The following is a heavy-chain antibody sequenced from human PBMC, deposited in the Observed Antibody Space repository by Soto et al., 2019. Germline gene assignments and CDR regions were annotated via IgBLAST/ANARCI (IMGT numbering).Heavy chain of an antibody. CDR2: INDRGSI. Sequence: QVQLQQWGAGPLRPLETLSLTCGVSGGSFSGYYWAWIRQSPGKGLEWSGEINDRGSINYNPSLKSLVTISVDTSKNHYSLTLRSVTAADTAVYYCARESHDILTGPPWVWYFDLWGRGTLVTVSS. J-gene: IGHJ2*01. CDR3: ARESHDILTGPPWVWYFDL. CDR1: GGSFSGYY. D-gene: IGHD3-9*01. V-gene: IGHV4-34*01.